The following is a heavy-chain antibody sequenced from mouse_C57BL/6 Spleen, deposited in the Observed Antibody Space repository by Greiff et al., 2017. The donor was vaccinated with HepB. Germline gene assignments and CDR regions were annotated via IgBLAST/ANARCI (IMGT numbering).Heavy chain of an antibody. V-gene: IGHV1-20*01. J-gene: IGHJ2*01. CDR1: GYSFTGYF. CDR3: ARWYYGSSYFDY. Sequence: EVQLQQSGPELVKPGDSVKISCKASGYSFTGYFMNWVMQSHGKSLEWIGRINPYNGDTFYNQKFKGKATLTVDKSSSTAHMELRSLTSEDSAVYYCARWYYGSSYFDYWGQGTTLTVSS. CDR2: INPYNGDT. D-gene: IGHD1-1*01.